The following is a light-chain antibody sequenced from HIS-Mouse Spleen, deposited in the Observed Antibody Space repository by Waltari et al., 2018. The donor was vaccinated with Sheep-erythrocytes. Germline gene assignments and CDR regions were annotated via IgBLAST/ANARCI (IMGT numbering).Light chain of an antibody. Sequence: QSALTQPPSASGSPGQSVTISCTGTSSDVGGYNYVSWYQQHPGKAPKPMIYEGSKRPSGVPVRFSGAKSGNTASLTVSGLQAEDEADYYCSSYAGSNNLVFGGGTKLTVL. CDR2: EGS. J-gene: IGLJ2*01. CDR3: SSYAGSNNLV. CDR1: SSDVGGYNY. V-gene: IGLV2-8*01.